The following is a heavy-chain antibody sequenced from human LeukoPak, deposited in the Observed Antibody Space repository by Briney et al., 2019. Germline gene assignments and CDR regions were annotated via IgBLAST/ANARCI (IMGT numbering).Heavy chain of an antibody. V-gene: IGHV3-30-3*02. CDR2: ISYDGSNK. CDR1: GFTFSSYA. Sequence: GGSLRLSCAASGFTFSSYAMHWVRQAPGKGLEWVAVISYDGSNKYYADSVKGRFTISRDNSKNTLYLEMNSLRAEDTAVFYCAKDGVILAPGIYWYMDVWGRGTTVTVSS. CDR3: AKDGVILAPGIYWYMDV. J-gene: IGHJ6*03. D-gene: IGHD3-16*02.